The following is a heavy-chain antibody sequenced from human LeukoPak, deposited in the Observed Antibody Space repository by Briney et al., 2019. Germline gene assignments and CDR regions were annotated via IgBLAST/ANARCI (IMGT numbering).Heavy chain of an antibody. D-gene: IGHD1/OR15-1a*01. CDR2: ISGTGGST. CDR3: AKDSGAVTGTTSHFDY. Sequence: PGGSLRLSCAASGFTFSSYAMNWVRQAPGKGLEWVSAISGTGGSTYYADSVKGRFTVSRDNSKNTLYLQMNSLRAEDTAVYYCAKDSGAVTGTTSHFDYWGQGTLVTVSS. J-gene: IGHJ4*02. CDR1: GFTFSSYA. V-gene: IGHV3-23*01.